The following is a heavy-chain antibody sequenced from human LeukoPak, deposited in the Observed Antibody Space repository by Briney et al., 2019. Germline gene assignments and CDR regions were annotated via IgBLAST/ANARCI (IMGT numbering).Heavy chain of an antibody. CDR1: GYTFTGYY. V-gene: IGHV1-2*02. D-gene: IGHD3-9*01. CDR3: AGVERYFDWLMGKADY. J-gene: IGHJ4*02. Sequence: ASVKVSCKASGYTFTGYYMHWVRQAPGQGLEWMGWINPNSGGTNYAQKLQGRVTMTTDTSTSTAYMELRSLRSDDTAVYYCAGVERYFDWLMGKADYWGQGTLVTVSS. CDR2: INPNSGGT.